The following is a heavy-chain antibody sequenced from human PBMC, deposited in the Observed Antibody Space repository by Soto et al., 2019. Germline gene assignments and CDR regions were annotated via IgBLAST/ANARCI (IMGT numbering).Heavy chain of an antibody. CDR1: GYSFTNYG. D-gene: IGHD6-19*01. CDR2: ISAYNGQS. J-gene: IGHJ4*02. CDR3: ARDQIAVAGPFDY. Sequence: ASVKVSCKPSGYSFTNYGVSWVRQAPGQGLEWMGWISAYNGQSSYAQELQGRFTMTTDTSTSTAYMELRSLRSDDTAVYFCARDQIAVAGPFDYWGQGTLVTSPQ. V-gene: IGHV1-18*01.